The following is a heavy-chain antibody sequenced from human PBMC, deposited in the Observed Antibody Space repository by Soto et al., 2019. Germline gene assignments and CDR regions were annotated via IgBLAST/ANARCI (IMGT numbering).Heavy chain of an antibody. CDR3: ARDVLFRGHYGMDV. V-gene: IGHV4-31*03. J-gene: IGHJ6*02. D-gene: IGHD3-10*01. CDR1: GGSISSGGYY. CDR2: IYYSGST. Sequence: PSETLSLTCTVSGGSISSGGYYWSWIRQHPGKGLEWIGYIYYSGSTYYNPSLKSRVTISVDTSKNQFSLKLSSVTAADTAVYYCARDVLFRGHYGMDVWGQGTTVTVSS.